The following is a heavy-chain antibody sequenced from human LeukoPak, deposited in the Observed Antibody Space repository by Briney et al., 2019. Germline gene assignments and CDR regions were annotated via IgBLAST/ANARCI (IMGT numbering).Heavy chain of an antibody. V-gene: IGHV3-48*03. CDR2: ISSSGSTI. D-gene: IGHD5-18*01. CDR1: GFTFSSYE. CDR3: ARGLDTGIDY. J-gene: IGHJ4*02. Sequence: GGSLRLSCAASGFTFSSYEMNWVRQAPGKWLEWVSYISSSGSTIYYADSVKGRFTISRDNAKNSLYLQMNSLRAADTAVYYCARGLDTGIDYWGQGNLVTVSS.